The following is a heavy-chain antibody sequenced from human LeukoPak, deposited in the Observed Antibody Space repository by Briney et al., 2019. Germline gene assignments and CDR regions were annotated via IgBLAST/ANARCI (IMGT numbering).Heavy chain of an antibody. CDR3: ASQRTEVATITRDY. V-gene: IGHV3-53*01. D-gene: IGHD5-12*01. Sequence: GGSLRLSCAASGFTFSSYWMHWVRQAPGKGLEWVSVIYSGGSTYYADSVKGRFTISRDNSKNTLYLQMNSLRAEDTAVYYCASQRTEVATITRDYWGQGTLVTVSS. J-gene: IGHJ4*02. CDR2: IYSGGST. CDR1: GFTFSSYW.